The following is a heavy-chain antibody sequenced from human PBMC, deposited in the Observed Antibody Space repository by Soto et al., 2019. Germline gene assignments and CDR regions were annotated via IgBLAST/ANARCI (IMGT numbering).Heavy chain of an antibody. D-gene: IGHD2-2*01. CDR3: ARAYMGVPVVIDY. CDR1: GGSISSGGYY. V-gene: IGHV4-31*03. CDR2: IYYSGST. J-gene: IGHJ4*02. Sequence: SETLSLTCTVSGGSISSGGYYWSWIRQHPGKGLEWIGYIYYSGSTYYNPSLKSRVTISVDTSKNQFSLKLSSVTAADTAVYYCARAYMGVPVVIDYWGQGTLVIVSS.